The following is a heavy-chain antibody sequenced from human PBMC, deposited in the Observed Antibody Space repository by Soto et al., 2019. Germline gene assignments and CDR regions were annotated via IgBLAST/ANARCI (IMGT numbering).Heavy chain of an antibody. V-gene: IGHV4-39*01. CDR1: GGSISSSSYY. CDR3: AIIVVVPAAPGWYFDY. D-gene: IGHD2-2*01. Sequence: SETLSLTCTVSGGSISSSSYYWGWIRQPPGKGLEWIGSIYYSGSTYYNPSLKSRVTISVDTSKNQFSLKLSSVTAADTAVYYCAIIVVVPAAPGWYFDYWGQGTLVTVSS. J-gene: IGHJ4*02. CDR2: IYYSGST.